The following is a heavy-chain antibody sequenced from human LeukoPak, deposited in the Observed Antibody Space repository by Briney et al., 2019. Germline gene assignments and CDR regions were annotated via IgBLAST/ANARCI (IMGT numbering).Heavy chain of an antibody. CDR1: GFTFSSYA. V-gene: IGHV3-30-3*01. D-gene: IGHD4-17*01. J-gene: IGHJ3*02. Sequence: GGSLRLSCAASGFTFSSYAMHWVRQAPGKGLEWVAVISYDGSNKYYADSVKGRFTISRDNSKNTLYLQMNSLRAEDTAVYYCASSRTVTYAFDIWGQGTMVTVSS. CDR2: ISYDGSNK. CDR3: ASSRTVTYAFDI.